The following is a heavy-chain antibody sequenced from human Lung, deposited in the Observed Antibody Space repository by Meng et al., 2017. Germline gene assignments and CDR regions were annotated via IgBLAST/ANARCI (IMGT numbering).Heavy chain of an antibody. V-gene: IGHV3-9*03. D-gene: IGHD6-13*01. Sequence: SLKISCAASGFSFDDYAMHWVRLVPGKGLEWVSGISWNSGIIDYADSVRGRFTISRDNAKNSLYLQMNGLRVEDMALYYCAKNGGFYSSAWSDTFDIWGQGTMVT. CDR1: GFSFDDYA. CDR2: ISWNSGII. CDR3: AKNGGFYSSAWSDTFDI. J-gene: IGHJ3*02.